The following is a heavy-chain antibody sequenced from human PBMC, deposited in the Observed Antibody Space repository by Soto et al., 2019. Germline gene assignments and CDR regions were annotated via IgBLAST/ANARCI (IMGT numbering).Heavy chain of an antibody. CDR2: IYYSGST. V-gene: IGHV4-59*01. D-gene: IGHD3-3*01. J-gene: IGHJ6*03. Sequence: PSETLSLTCTVSGGSISSYYWSWIRQPPGKGLEWIGYIYYSGSTNYNPSLKSRVTISVDTSKNQFSLKLSSVTAADTAVYYCARGIHYDFWSGYSDYYYYMDVWGKGTTVTVSS. CDR1: GGSISSYY. CDR3: ARGIHYDFWSGYSDYYYYMDV.